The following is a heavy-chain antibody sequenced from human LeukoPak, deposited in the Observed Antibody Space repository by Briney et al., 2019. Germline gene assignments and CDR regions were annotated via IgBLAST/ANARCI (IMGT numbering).Heavy chain of an antibody. CDR3: ARSVEGYCSGGSCYSYYYYMDV. V-gene: IGHV4-4*03. D-gene: IGHD2-15*01. CDR2: IYHSGST. Sequence: LEALSVTSAVSGGSISSSNWWSWVRQPPGKGLEWIGEIYHSGSTNYNPSLKSRVTISVDTSKNQFSLKLSSVTAADTAVYYCARSVEGYCSGGSCYSYYYYMDVCDKGTTVSVS. CDR1: GGSISSSNW. J-gene: IGHJ6*03.